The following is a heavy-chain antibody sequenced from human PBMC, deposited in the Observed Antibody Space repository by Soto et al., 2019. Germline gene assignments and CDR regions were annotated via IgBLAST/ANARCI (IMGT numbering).Heavy chain of an antibody. CDR2: ISSSNT. J-gene: IGHJ4*02. D-gene: IGHD2-8*01. CDR1: VITFSSYS. V-gene: IGHV3-48*02. Sequence: EVQLVESGGGLVQPGESLRLSCTASVITFSSYSMNWVRQAPGKGLEWLSYISSSNTAYADSVKGRFTISRDNAKNSVYLQMNSLRDEDTAVYYCVGDQDVHAPMVHGNYWGRGTRVTVSS. CDR3: VGDQDVHAPMVHGNY.